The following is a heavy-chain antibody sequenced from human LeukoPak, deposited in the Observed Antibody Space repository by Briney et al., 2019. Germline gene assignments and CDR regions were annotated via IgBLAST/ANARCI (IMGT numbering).Heavy chain of an antibody. CDR2: ISSSSSYM. V-gene: IGHV3-21*01. CDR3: ASEDYYDSSAYYYRNFQH. J-gene: IGHJ1*01. Sequence: PGGSLRLSCAASGFTFSSYSMNWVRLAPGKGLEWVSSISSSSSYMNYADSVRGRFTISRDNAKNSLYLQMNSLRAEDTAVYYCASEDYYDSSAYYYRNFQHWGQGTLVTVSS. D-gene: IGHD3-22*01. CDR1: GFTFSSYS.